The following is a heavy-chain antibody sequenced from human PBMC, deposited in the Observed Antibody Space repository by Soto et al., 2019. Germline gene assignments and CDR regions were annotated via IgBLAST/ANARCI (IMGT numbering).Heavy chain of an antibody. CDR3: AKSRYSDSSGDFYDY. D-gene: IGHD3-22*01. CDR1: GVTFNNYA. J-gene: IGHJ4*02. CDR2: IGGSGRTT. V-gene: IGHV3-23*01. Sequence: GGSLRLSCAASGVTFNNYAMSWVRQAPGKGLEWVSGIGGSGRTTYYADSVKGRFTISRDNSNNTLFLQMNSLRAEDTAVYYCAKSRYSDSSGDFYDYWGQGTLVTVSS.